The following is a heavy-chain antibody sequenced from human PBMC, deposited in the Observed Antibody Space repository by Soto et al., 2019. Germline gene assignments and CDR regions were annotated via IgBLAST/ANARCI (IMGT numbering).Heavy chain of an antibody. D-gene: IGHD5-18*01. J-gene: IGHJ5*02. V-gene: IGHV1-18*01. CDR1: GHTFTSYG. Sequence: ASVKVSCKASGHTFTSYGISWVRQAPGQGLEWMGWISAYNGNTNYAQKLQGRVTMTTDTSTSTAYMELRSLRSDDTAVYYCARDVDTAMVNWFDPWGQGTLVTVSS. CDR2: ISAYNGNT. CDR3: ARDVDTAMVNWFDP.